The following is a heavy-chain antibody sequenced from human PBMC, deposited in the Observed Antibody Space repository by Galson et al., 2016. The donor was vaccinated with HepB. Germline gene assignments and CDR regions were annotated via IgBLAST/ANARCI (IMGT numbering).Heavy chain of an antibody. CDR3: ARVAAATLGYYYYYGLDV. V-gene: IGHV4-31*03. Sequence: TLSLTCTVSGGSISSGGYYWTWIRQRPGKGLEWIGYISNSGSTHSNPSLKSRLTMAVDTAKNQFSLKLSSVTAADSAVYFCARVAAATLGYYYYYGLDVGGQGTTVTVSS. CDR1: GGSISSGGYY. J-gene: IGHJ6*02. CDR2: ISNSGST. D-gene: IGHD2-15*01.